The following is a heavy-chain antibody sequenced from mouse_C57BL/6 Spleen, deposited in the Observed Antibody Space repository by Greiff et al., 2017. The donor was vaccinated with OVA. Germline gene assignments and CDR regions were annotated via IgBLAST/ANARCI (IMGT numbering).Heavy chain of an antibody. D-gene: IGHD1-1*01. CDR1: GYTFTSYW. Sequence: QVQLQQSGAELVRPGTSVKLSCKASGYTFTSYWMHWVKQRPGQGLEWIGVIDPSDSYTNYNQKFKGKATLTVDTSSSTAYMQLSSLTSEDSAVYYCAQITTVVAGDWYFDVWGTGTTVTVSS. CDR3: AQITTVVAGDWYFDV. CDR2: IDPSDSYT. J-gene: IGHJ1*03. V-gene: IGHV1-59*01.